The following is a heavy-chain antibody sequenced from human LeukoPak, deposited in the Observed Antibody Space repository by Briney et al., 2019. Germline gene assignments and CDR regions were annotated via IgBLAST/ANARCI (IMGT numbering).Heavy chain of an antibody. CDR2: ISDSGGST. CDR3: ARRVTTIEY. V-gene: IGHV3-23*01. D-gene: IGHD4-17*01. Sequence: GGSLRLSCAASGFTFSSYAMRWVRQPPGKGLEWVSTISDSGGSTYHADSVKDRFTISRDNSKNTLYLQMNSLRAEDTAVYYCARRVTTIEYWGQGTLVTVSS. CDR1: GFTFSSYA. J-gene: IGHJ4*02.